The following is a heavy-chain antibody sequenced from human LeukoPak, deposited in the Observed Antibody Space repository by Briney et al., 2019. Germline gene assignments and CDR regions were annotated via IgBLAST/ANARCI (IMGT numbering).Heavy chain of an antibody. D-gene: IGHD2-21*02. V-gene: IGHV3-33*01. CDR3: VRDGPRAYRGTDCYPDFDH. CDR1: RFIFSNYG. CDR2: IWDDGRNK. Sequence: GGSLRLSCIASRFIFSNYGMHWVRQVPGKGLEWVAEIWDDGRNKYYADSVKGRFTISRDNSKKTLYLQMNSLRVEDTAVYYCVRDGPRAYRGTDCYPDFDHWGQGTLVTVSS. J-gene: IGHJ4*02.